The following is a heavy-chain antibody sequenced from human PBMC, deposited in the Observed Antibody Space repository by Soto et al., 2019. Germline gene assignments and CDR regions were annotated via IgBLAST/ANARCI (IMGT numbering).Heavy chain of an antibody. CDR1: GGSISSYY. V-gene: IGHV4-59*08. J-gene: IGHJ4*02. CDR3: ASHRGMSVGFSW. CDR2: IYYSGST. Sequence: SETLSLTCTVSGGSISSYYWSWIRQPPGKGLEWIGYIYYSGSTNYNPSLKSRVTISLDTSKNQFSLKLSSVTAADTAVYYCASHRGMSVGFSWWGQGTLVTVSS. D-gene: IGHD3-16*01.